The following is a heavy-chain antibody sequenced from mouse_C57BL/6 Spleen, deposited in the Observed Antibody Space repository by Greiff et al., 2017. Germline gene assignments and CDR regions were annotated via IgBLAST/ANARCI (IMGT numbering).Heavy chain of an antibody. V-gene: IGHV1-52*01. CDR2: IDPSDSDT. D-gene: IGHD1-1*01. CDR3: ASGRDYYCSSYDYAMDY. J-gene: IGHJ4*01. Sequence: VQLQQPGAELVRPGSSVKLSCKASGYTFTSYWMHWVKQRPIQGLEWIGNIDPSDSDTHYNQKFKDKATLTVDKSSSTAYMQLSSLTSEDSAVYYWASGRDYYCSSYDYAMDYWGQGTSVTVSS. CDR1: GYTFTSYW.